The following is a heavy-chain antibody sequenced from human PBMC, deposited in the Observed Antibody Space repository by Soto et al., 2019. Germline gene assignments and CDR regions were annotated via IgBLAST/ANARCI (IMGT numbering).Heavy chain of an antibody. CDR2: ISGSGGST. CDR1: GFTFSSYA. V-gene: IGHV3-23*01. Sequence: PGGSLRLSCAASGFTFSSYAMSWVRQAPGKGLEWVSAISGSGGSTYYADSVKGRFTISRDNSKNTLYLQMNSLRAEDTAVYYCAKKGAARHNAPIDYWGQGTLVTVSS. CDR3: AKKGAARHNAPIDY. J-gene: IGHJ4*02. D-gene: IGHD6-6*01.